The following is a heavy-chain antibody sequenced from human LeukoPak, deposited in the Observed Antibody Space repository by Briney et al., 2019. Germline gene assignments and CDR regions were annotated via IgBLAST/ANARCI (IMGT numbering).Heavy chain of an antibody. CDR2: ISWNSGSI. CDR3: ARAHYSSFDC. V-gene: IGHV3-9*01. CDR1: GFTFDDYA. D-gene: IGHD6-13*01. Sequence: GRSLRLSCAASGFTFDDYAMHWVRQAPGKGLEWVSGISWNSGSIGYADSVKGRFTISRDNAKNSLYLQMNSLRAEDTAVYYCARAHYSSFDCWGQGTLVTVSS. J-gene: IGHJ4*02.